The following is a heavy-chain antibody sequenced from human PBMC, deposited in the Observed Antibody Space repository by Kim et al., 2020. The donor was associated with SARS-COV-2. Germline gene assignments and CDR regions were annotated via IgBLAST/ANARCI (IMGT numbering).Heavy chain of an antibody. V-gene: IGHV3-33*06. CDR3: ANGGSSSSWAHLY. CDR2: IWYDGSKK. D-gene: IGHD2-2*01. Sequence: GGSLRLSCAASGFTFSSYGMHWVRQAPGKGLEWGAVIWYDGSKKYYVDSVKGRFTISRDNSKNTLYLQMNSLRAEDTAVYYCANGGSSSSWAHLYWGQGTLVIVSS. J-gene: IGHJ4*02. CDR1: GFTFSSYG.